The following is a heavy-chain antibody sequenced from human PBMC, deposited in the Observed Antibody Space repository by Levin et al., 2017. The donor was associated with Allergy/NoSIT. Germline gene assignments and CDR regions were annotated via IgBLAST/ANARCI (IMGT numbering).Heavy chain of an antibody. CDR1: GFTFSSYG. Sequence: PGGSLRLSCAASGFTFSSYGMHWVRQAPGKGLEWVAVISYDGSNKYYADSVKGRFTISRDNSKNTLYLQMNSLRAEDTAVYYCATAGEGYCSSTSCLYYYYYYMDVWGKGTTVTVSS. CDR3: ATAGEGYCSSTSCLYYYYYYMDV. J-gene: IGHJ6*03. CDR2: ISYDGSNK. D-gene: IGHD2-2*01. V-gene: IGHV3-30*03.